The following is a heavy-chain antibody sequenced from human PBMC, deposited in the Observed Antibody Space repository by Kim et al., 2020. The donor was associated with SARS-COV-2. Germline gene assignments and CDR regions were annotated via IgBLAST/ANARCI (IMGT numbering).Heavy chain of an antibody. CDR2: ISSDGSNK. V-gene: IGHV3-30*18. J-gene: IGHJ4*01. D-gene: IGHD3-16*01. CDR1: GFTFSSYG. Sequence: GGSLRRSCAASGFTFSSYGMHWVRQAPGKGLEWVAVISSDGSNKYYADSVKGRFTISRDNSKNTLFLQMNSLRTDDTAVYFCAKIWLFAFGNVLYSYY. CDR3: AKIWLFAFGNVLYSYY.